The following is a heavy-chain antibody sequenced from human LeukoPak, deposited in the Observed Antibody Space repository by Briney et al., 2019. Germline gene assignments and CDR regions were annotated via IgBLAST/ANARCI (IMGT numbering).Heavy chain of an antibody. D-gene: IGHD3-22*01. CDR1: GGSISSYY. Sequence: SETLSLTCTVSGGSISSYYWSWIRQPLRKGLEWIGYIYYSGSTNYNPSLRSRVTMSVDTSKNQFSLKLSSVSAADTAVYYCARQGGEYYSDSSDYYYFFDYWGQGTLVTVSS. V-gene: IGHV4-59*08. CDR2: IYYSGST. J-gene: IGHJ4*02. CDR3: ARQGGEYYSDSSDYYYFFDY.